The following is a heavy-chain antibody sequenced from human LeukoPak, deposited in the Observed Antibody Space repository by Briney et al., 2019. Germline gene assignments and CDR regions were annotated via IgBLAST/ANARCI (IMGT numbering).Heavy chain of an antibody. V-gene: IGHV4-34*01. CDR3: ARGGYTYGFDALDI. J-gene: IGHJ3*02. CDR1: GGSFSGYY. Sequence: PSETLSLTCAVYGGSFSGYYWSWIRQPPGKGLEWIGEINHSGSTNYNPSLKSRVTISVDTSKNQFSLKLSSVTAADTAVYYCARGGYTYGFDALDIWGQGTMVTVSS. CDR2: INHSGST. D-gene: IGHD5-18*01.